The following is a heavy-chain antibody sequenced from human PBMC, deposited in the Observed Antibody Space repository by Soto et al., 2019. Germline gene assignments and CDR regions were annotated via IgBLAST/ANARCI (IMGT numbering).Heavy chain of an antibody. CDR3: ITDLYYDLCSGYHVDS. V-gene: IGHV3-15*01. D-gene: IGHD3-3*01. J-gene: IGHJ4*02. CDR2: IRNKTDGGTT. CDR1: EFSFSTAW. Sequence: RXLSCAASEFSFSTAWMSWVRLTPGTSLEWVARIRNKTDGGTTDYPAPVRGRFTISRDDSRSTLYLQMNSLKTEDTAVYYCITDLYYDLCSGYHVDSWGQGTLVTVSS.